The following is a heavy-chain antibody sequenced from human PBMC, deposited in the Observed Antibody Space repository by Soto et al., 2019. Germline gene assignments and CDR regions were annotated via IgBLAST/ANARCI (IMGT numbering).Heavy chain of an antibody. V-gene: IGHV3-11*01. D-gene: IGHD3-22*01. CDR2: ISSSGSTI. CDR1: GFTFSDYY. J-gene: IGHJ4*02. CDR3: ASVDYDSSGYYFPNNY. Sequence: QVQLVESGGGLVKPGGSLRLSCAASGFTFSDYYMSWIRQAPGKGLGWVSYISSSGSTIYYADSVKGRFTISRDNAKNSLYLQMNSLRAEDTAVYYCASVDYDSSGYYFPNNYWGQGTLVTVSS.